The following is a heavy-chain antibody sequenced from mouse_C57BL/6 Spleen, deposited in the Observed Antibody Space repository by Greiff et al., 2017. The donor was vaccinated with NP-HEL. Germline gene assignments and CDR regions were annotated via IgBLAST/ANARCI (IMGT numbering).Heavy chain of an antibody. V-gene: IGHV1-50*01. D-gene: IGHD2-4*01. CDR1: GYTFTSYW. CDR3: ARGGLPYEGYCDV. Sequence: QVQLQQPGAELVKPGASVKLSCKASGYTFTSYWMQWVKQRPGQGLEWIGEIDPSDSYTNYNQKFKGKATLTVDTSSSTAYMQLSSLTSEDSAVYYCARGGLPYEGYCDVWGTGTTVTVSS. CDR2: IDPSDSYT. J-gene: IGHJ1*03.